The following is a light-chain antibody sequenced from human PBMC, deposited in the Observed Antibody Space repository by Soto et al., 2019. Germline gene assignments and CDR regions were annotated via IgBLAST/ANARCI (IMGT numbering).Light chain of an antibody. V-gene: IGLV2-8*01. CDR1: SNDVGGYNY. CDR2: EVS. CDR3: SSYAGSNNFDVV. Sequence: QSVLTQPPSASGSPGQSVTFSCTGTSNDVGGYNYVSWYQQHPGKAPKLMIYEVSKRPSGVPDRFSGSKSGNTASLTVSGLQAEDEADYYCSSYAGSNNFDVVFGGWTHLTVL. J-gene: IGLJ2*01.